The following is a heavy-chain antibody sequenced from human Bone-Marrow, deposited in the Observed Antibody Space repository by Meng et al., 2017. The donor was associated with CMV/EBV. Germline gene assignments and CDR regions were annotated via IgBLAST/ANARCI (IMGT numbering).Heavy chain of an antibody. J-gene: IGHJ4*02. CDR2: INPNSGGT. CDR3: AILVAYCGGDCPLVEDY. V-gene: IGHV1-2*02. Sequence: ASVKVSCKASGYTFTGYYMHWVRQAPGQGLEWMGWINPNSGGTNYAQKFQGRVTMTRDTSIRTAYMELSRLRSDDAAVYYCAILVAYCGGDCPLVEDYWGQGTLVNVAS. CDR1: GYTFTGYY. D-gene: IGHD2-21*01.